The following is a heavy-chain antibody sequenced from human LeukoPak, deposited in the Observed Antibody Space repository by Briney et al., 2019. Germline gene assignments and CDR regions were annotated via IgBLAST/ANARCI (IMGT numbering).Heavy chain of an antibody. J-gene: IGHJ4*02. V-gene: IGHV3-30-3*01. CDR1: GFTFSSYA. Sequence: GRSLRLSCAASGFTFSSYAMHWVRQAPGKGLEWVAVISYDGSNKYYADSVKGRFTISRDNSKNTLYLQMNSLRAEDTAVYYCARGPRYSSSWSPGHWGQGTLVTVSS. D-gene: IGHD6-13*01. CDR2: ISYDGSNK. CDR3: ARGPRYSSSWSPGH.